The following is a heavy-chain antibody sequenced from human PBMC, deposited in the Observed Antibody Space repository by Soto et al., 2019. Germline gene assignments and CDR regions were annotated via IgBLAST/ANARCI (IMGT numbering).Heavy chain of an antibody. V-gene: IGHV4-39*01. CDR1: GGSIGSSSYY. CDR2: IYYSGST. Sequence: KPSETLSLTCTVSGGSIGSSSYYWGWIRQPPGKGLEWIGSIYYSGSTYYNPSLKSRVTISVDTSKNQFSLKLSSVTAADTTVYYCARAFTYDSSVGPGYFDYWGQGTLVTV. J-gene: IGHJ4*02. D-gene: IGHD3-22*01. CDR3: ARAFTYDSSVGPGYFDY.